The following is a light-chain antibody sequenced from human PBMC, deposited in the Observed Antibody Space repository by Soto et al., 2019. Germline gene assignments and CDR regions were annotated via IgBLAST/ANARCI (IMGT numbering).Light chain of an antibody. CDR2: AAS. J-gene: IGKJ5*01. CDR1: QGISSY. Sequence: DIQLTQSPSFLSASVGDRVTITCRASQGISSYLAWYQQKPGKAPKLLIYAASTLQSGVPSRFSGSGSGTELTLTISNLQPEDFATYYSQQLNSYPLTFGQGTRLEIK. CDR3: QQLNSYPLT. V-gene: IGKV1-9*01.